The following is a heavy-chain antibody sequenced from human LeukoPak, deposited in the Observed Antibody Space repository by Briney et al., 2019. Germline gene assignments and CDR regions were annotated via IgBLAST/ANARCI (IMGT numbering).Heavy chain of an antibody. J-gene: IGHJ3*02. CDR1: GYSFTSYW. D-gene: IGHD3-22*01. Sequence: GESLKISCKGSGYSFTSYWIGWVRQMPGKGLEWMGIIYPGDSDTRYSPSFQGQVTISADKSISTAYLQWSSPKASDTAMYYCARADYYYDSSGPPADAFDIWGQGTMVTVSS. V-gene: IGHV5-51*01. CDR2: IYPGDSDT. CDR3: ARADYYYDSSGPPADAFDI.